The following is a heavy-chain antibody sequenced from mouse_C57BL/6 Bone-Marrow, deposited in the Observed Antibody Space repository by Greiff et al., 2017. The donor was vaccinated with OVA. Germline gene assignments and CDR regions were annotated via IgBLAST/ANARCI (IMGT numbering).Heavy chain of an antibody. CDR1: GFSFNTYA. CDR2: IRSKSNNYAT. D-gene: IGHD3-2*02. Sequence: EVKLMESGGGLVQPKGSLKLSCAASGFSFNTYAMNWVRQAPGKGLEWVARIRSKSNNYATYYADSVKDRFTISRDDSESMLYLQMNNLKTEDTAMYYCVRPPQLRLPSYYAMDYWGQGTSVTVSS. CDR3: VRPPQLRLPSYYAMDY. J-gene: IGHJ4*01. V-gene: IGHV10-1*01.